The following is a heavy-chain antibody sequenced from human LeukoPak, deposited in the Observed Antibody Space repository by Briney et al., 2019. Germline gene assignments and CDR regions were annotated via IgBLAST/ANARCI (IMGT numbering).Heavy chain of an antibody. J-gene: IGHJ4*02. D-gene: IGHD6-25*01. CDR2: IYYSGTT. V-gene: IGHV4-59*01. Sequence: PSETLSLTCTVSGVSISNYYWSWIRQPPGKGLEWIGYIYYSGTTKYNPSLKSRVTISVDTSKNQFSLKLSSVTAADTAVYYCARDPAGYFDYWGQGTLVTVSS. CDR3: ARDPAGYFDY. CDR1: GVSISNYY.